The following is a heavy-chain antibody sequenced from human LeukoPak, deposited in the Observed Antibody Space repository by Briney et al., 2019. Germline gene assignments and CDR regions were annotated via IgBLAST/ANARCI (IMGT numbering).Heavy chain of an antibody. CDR3: ARHSHGGNSNWFDP. CDR2: IYYSGST. Sequence: SETLSLTCTVSGGSISSYYWSWIRQPPGKGLEWIGYIYYSGSTNYNPSLKSRVTISVDTSKNQFSLKLSSVTATDTAVYYCARHSHGGNSNWFDPWGQGTLVTVSS. J-gene: IGHJ5*01. D-gene: IGHD4-23*01. CDR1: GGSISSYY. V-gene: IGHV4-59*08.